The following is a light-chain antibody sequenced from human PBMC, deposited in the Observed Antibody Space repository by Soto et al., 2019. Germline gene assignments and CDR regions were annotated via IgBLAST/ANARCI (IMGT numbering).Light chain of an antibody. J-gene: IGKJ4*01. CDR3: IQGLQTPLT. Sequence: DIVMTQSPLSLPVTPGEPASISCRSSQSLLHRDGYNYLDWYLQKPGQSPQLLIHLGSIRASGVSDRFSGSGSGTDFTLKISIVVAEDVGVYYCIQGLQTPLTFGGGTKLEIK. CDR1: QSLLHRDGYNY. CDR2: LGS. V-gene: IGKV2-28*01.